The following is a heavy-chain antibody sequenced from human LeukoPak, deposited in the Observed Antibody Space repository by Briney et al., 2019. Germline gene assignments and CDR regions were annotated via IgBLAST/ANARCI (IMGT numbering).Heavy chain of an antibody. J-gene: IGHJ4*02. CDR2: IHYSGST. Sequence: SEPLSLTCTVSGGSISNYFWSWIRQPPGKGLEWIGYIHYSGSTNYNPSLKSRVTISVDTSKNQFSLKLSSVTAADTAVYYCARVLGSRHDYNGMYFFDYWGRGTLVTVSS. D-gene: IGHD5-24*01. CDR3: ARVLGSRHDYNGMYFFDY. CDR1: GGSISNYF. V-gene: IGHV4-59*01.